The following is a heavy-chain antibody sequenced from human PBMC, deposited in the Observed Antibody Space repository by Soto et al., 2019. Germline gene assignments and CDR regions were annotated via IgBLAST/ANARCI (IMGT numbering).Heavy chain of an antibody. D-gene: IGHD2-8*01. J-gene: IGHJ4*01. CDR2: ILYSGTT. Sequence: QVQLQESGPGLVKPSQTLSLTCTVSGGSISSGDSYWSWIRQPPGKGLEWIGYILYSGTTNYNPSLESRRTISVDTSKNQFSLKLTSVTAADTAVYYCARNGAIDYWGRGTLVPVSS. V-gene: IGHV4-30-4*01. CDR3: ARNGAIDY. CDR1: GGSISSGDSY.